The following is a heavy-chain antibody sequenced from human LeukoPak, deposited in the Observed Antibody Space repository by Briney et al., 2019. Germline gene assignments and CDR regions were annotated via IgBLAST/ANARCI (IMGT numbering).Heavy chain of an antibody. V-gene: IGHV4-34*01. Sequence: SETLSLTCAVYGGSFSGYYWSWIRQPPGKGLEWIGEINHSGSTNYNPSLKSRVTISVDTSKNQFSLKLSSVTAADTAVYYCARWARSRRDYYGSGSYSFDYWGQGTLVTVSS. CDR2: INHSGST. CDR3: ARWARSRRDYYGSGSYSFDY. D-gene: IGHD3-10*01. CDR1: GGSFSGYY. J-gene: IGHJ4*02.